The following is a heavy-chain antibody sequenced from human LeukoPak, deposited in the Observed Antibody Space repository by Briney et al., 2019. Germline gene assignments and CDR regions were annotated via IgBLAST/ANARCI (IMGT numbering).Heavy chain of an antibody. D-gene: IGHD3-9*01. CDR2: ISWNSGSI. Sequence: GGSLGLSCAASGFTFDDYAMHWVRQAPGKGLEWVSGISWNSGSIGYADSVKGRFTISRDNAKNSLYLQMNSLRAEDTALYYCAKDLVLRYFEGSLDYWGQGTLVTVSS. J-gene: IGHJ4*02. V-gene: IGHV3-9*01. CDR1: GFTFDDYA. CDR3: AKDLVLRYFEGSLDY.